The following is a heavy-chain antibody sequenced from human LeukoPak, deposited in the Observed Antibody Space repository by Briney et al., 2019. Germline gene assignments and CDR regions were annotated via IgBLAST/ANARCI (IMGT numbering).Heavy chain of an antibody. J-gene: IGHJ6*03. D-gene: IGHD3-10*01. Sequence: SETLSLTCAVYGGSFSGYYWSWIRQPPGKGLEWIGEINHSGSTNYNPSLKSRVTISVDTSKNQFSLRLSSVTAADTAVYYCARLREQSEFYYGSGSYQTRYYYYMDVWGKGTTVTISS. CDR3: ARLREQSEFYYGSGSYQTRYYYYMDV. CDR1: GGSFSGYY. V-gene: IGHV4-34*01. CDR2: INHSGST.